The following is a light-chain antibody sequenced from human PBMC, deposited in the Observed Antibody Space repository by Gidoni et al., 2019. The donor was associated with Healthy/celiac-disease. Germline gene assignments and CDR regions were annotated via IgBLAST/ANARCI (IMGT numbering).Light chain of an antibody. Sequence: EIVLTQSPATLSLSPGERATLSFRASQGVSSYLAWYQQKPGQAPRLLIYDASNRATGIPARFSGSGSGIDFTLTISSLEPEDFAVYYCQQRSNWPPPITFGQGTRLEIK. V-gene: IGKV3-11*01. CDR2: DAS. CDR1: QGVSSY. CDR3: QQRSNWPPPIT. J-gene: IGKJ5*01.